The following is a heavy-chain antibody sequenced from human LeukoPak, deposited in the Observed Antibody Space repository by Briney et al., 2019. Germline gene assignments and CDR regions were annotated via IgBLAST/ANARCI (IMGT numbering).Heavy chain of an antibody. CDR1: GFTFSNYA. Sequence: GGSLRLSYAASGFTFSNYAMSWVRQAPGKGLEWVSTTSGVTTYYADSVKGRFTISRDNSMNTLYLQMDSLRAEDTAVYYCAKARDSAAAGTDYWGQGTLVTVSS. CDR2: TSGVTT. J-gene: IGHJ4*02. D-gene: IGHD6-13*01. CDR3: AKARDSAAAGTDY. V-gene: IGHV3-23*01.